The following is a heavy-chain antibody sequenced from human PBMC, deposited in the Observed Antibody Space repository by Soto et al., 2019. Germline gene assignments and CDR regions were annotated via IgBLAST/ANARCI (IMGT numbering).Heavy chain of an antibody. CDR1: RFTFSSYA. D-gene: IGHD2-15*01. CDR2: ISGSGGST. Sequence: GGSLRLSCAASRFTFSSYAMSWVRQAPGKGLEWVSAISGSGGSTYYADSVKGRFTISRDNSKNTLYLQMNSLRAEDTAVYYCAKDNGVVVVVAATFAFDIWGQGTMVTVSS. CDR3: AKDNGVVVVVAATFAFDI. J-gene: IGHJ3*02. V-gene: IGHV3-23*01.